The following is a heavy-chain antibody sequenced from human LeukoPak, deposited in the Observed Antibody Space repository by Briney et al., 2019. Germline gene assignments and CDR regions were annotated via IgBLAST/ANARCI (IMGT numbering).Heavy chain of an antibody. CDR1: GGSISSYY. Sequence: PSETPSLTCTVSGGSISSYYWSWIRQPPGKGLEWIGYIYYSGSTNNNPSLESRVTISLDTSKNQFSLRVSSVTAADTAVYYCARATSWYWFFDLWGRGTLVTVSS. J-gene: IGHJ2*01. D-gene: IGHD2-2*01. CDR3: ARATSWYWFFDL. CDR2: IYYSGST. V-gene: IGHV4-59*01.